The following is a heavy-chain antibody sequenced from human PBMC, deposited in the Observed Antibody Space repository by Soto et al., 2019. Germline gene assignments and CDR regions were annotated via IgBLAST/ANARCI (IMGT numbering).Heavy chain of an antibody. Sequence: EVQVGESGGGLVQPGGSLRLSCAASGFPFNEFWMYWVRQAPGKGLLWVSRISADGGWKDYAESVKGRFSISRDNAKNMVYLQMNSLGVEDTGLSHCGGDLGYWGQGTHVTVSS. J-gene: IGHJ4*02. CDR2: ISADGGWK. CDR1: GFPFNEFW. CDR3: GGDLGY. D-gene: IGHD7-27*01. V-gene: IGHV3-74*01.